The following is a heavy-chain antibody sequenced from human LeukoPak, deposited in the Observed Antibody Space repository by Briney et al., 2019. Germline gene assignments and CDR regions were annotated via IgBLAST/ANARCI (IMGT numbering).Heavy chain of an antibody. V-gene: IGHV4-38-2*02. Sequence: PSETLSLTCTVSGYSVSSGYYWGWIRQPPGKGLEWIGGIYHSGSTYYNPSLKSRVTISVDTSKNQFSLKLSSVTAADTAVYYCARGKAYYYGSGSYYNYARPYYFDYWGQGTLVTVSS. CDR1: GYSVSSGYY. CDR3: ARGKAYYYGSGSYYNYARPYYFDY. CDR2: IYHSGST. D-gene: IGHD3-10*01. J-gene: IGHJ4*02.